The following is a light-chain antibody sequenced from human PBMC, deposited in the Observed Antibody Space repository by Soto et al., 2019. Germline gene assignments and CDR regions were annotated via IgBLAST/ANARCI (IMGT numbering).Light chain of an antibody. J-gene: IGLJ2*01. CDR3: AAWDDSLNGVI. V-gene: IGLV1-44*01. CDR1: SSNIGSHT. CDR2: SNN. Sequence: QAVVTQPPSASGTPGQRITISCSGSSSNIGSHTVNWHQQVPGTAPKLLIYSNNERPSGVPDRFSGSKSGTSASLAISGLQSGDEADYYCAAWDDSLNGVIFGGGTKGTVL.